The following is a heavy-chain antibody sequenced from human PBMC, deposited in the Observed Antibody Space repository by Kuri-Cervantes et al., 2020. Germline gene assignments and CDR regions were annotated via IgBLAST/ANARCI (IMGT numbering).Heavy chain of an antibody. Sequence: GGSLRLSCAASGFTFNSYSMNWVRQAPGKGPEWISYISSGTSVIHYSDSVKGRFAVARDNAKNSLYLQMNSLRDEDTAVYYCASDMYYYDSSGYLVWGRDDYWGQGTLVTVSS. CDR3: ASDMYYYDSSGYLVWGRDDY. CDR1: GFTFNSYS. D-gene: IGHD3-22*01. J-gene: IGHJ4*02. CDR2: ISSGTSVI. V-gene: IGHV3-48*02.